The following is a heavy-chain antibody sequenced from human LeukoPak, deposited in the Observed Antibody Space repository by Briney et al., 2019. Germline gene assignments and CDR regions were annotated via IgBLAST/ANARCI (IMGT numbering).Heavy chain of an antibody. CDR2: INPNSGGT. V-gene: IGHV1-2*02. Sequence: GASVKVSCKASGYTFTGYYMHWVRQAPGQGLEWMGWINPNSGGTNYAQKFQGRVTMTRDTSISTAYMELSRLRSDDTAVYYCARDPISSGYYFTYYWFDPWGQGTLVTVSS. CDR3: ARDPISSGYYFTYYWFDP. CDR1: GYTFTGYY. D-gene: IGHD3-22*01. J-gene: IGHJ5*02.